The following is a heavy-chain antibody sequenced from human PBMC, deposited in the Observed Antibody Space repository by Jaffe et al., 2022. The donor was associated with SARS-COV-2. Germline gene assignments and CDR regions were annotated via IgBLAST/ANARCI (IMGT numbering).Heavy chain of an antibody. Sequence: QVQLQESGPGLVKPSGTLSLTCAVSGGSISSSNWWSWVRQPPGKGLEWIGEIYHSGSTNYNPSLKSRVTISVDKSKNQFSLKLSSVTAADTAVYYCARDWIVVVPAAIGGVVPSYYYYGMDVWGQGTTVTVSS. D-gene: IGHD2-2*02. V-gene: IGHV4-4*02. CDR2: IYHSGST. CDR3: ARDWIVVVPAAIGGVVPSYYYYGMDV. J-gene: IGHJ6*02. CDR1: GGSISSSNW.